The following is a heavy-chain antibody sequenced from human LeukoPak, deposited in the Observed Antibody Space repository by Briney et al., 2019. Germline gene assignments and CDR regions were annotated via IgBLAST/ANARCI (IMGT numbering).Heavy chain of an antibody. J-gene: IGHJ4*02. CDR3: AKGGDYSNTFEF. Sequence: GGSLRLSCAASGFTFSSYWMHWVRQAPGKGLVWVSRINSDGSSTSYADSVKGRFTISRDNAKNTLYLQMNSLRAEDTAVYYCAKGGDYSNTFEFWGQGTLVTVYS. CDR1: GFTFSSYW. CDR2: INSDGSST. V-gene: IGHV3-74*01. D-gene: IGHD4-11*01.